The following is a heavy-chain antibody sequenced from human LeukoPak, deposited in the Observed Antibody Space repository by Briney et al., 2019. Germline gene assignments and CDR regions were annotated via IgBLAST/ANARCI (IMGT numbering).Heavy chain of an antibody. CDR2: ITPMFGTA. CDR3: ARDSSEFRSLIFH. CDR1: GGTFSSYA. V-gene: IGHV1-69*13. J-gene: IGHJ1*01. Sequence: ASVKVSCKASGGTFSSYAISWVRQAPGQGLEWMGGITPMFGTAKYAQKFQGRVTITADESTSTAYMELSSLRSEDTAVYYCARDSSEFRSLIFHWGQGTLVTVSS. D-gene: IGHD3-9*01.